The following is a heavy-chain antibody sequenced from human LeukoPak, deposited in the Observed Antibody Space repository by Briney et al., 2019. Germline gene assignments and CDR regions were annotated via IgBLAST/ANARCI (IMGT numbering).Heavy chain of an antibody. V-gene: IGHV3-11*01. CDR1: GFTFSDYY. Sequence: GGSLRLSCAASGFTFSDYYLSWIHQAPGKGLEWGSYISRDGTTIYYADSIKGRFTISRDNAKNSLFLHMNSLRAEDTAVYYCARSSQYGSGADYWGQGTLVTV. CDR3: ARSSQYGSGADY. J-gene: IGHJ4*02. CDR2: ISRDGTTI. D-gene: IGHD3-10*01.